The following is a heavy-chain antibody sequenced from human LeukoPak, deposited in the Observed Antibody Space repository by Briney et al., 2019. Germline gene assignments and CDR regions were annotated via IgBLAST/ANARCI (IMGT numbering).Heavy chain of an antibody. J-gene: IGHJ4*02. CDR1: GFTFSSYA. CDR2: ISGSGGST. Sequence: GGSLRLSLAASGFTFSSYAMSWVGHAPGKGLEFGSAISGSGGSTYYADSVKGRLTISRDNSKNTLYLKMNSLRAEDTAVYYCAKWAAAGTGWGQGTLVTVSS. CDR3: AKWAAAGTG. V-gene: IGHV3-23*01. D-gene: IGHD6-13*01.